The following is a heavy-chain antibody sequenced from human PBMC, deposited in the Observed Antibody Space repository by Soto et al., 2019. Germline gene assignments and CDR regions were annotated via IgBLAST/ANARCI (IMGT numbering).Heavy chain of an antibody. CDR2: INHSGST. CDR3: RFSDYSSSWPLRGFTGMDA. V-gene: IGHV4-34*01. J-gene: IGHJ6*02. CDR1: GGSFSGYY. D-gene: IGHD6-13*01. Sequence: SETLSLTCAVYGGSFSGYYWSWIRQPPGKGLEWIGEINHSGSTNYNPSLKSRVTISVDTSKNQFSLKLSSVTAADTAVYYCRFSDYSSSWPLRGFTGMDAGGQG.